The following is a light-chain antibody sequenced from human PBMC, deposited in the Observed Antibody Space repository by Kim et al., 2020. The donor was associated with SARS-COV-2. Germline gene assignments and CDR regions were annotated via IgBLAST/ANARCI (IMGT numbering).Light chain of an antibody. CDR1: QSVRHY. J-gene: IGKJ2*01. CDR3: QQRSNWPDPP. Sequence: LSPGERATRAGRASQSVRHYLAWYQQKPGQAPRLLIYDASNRATGIPARFSGSGSGTDFTLTISSLEPEDFAVYYCQQRSNWPDPPFGQGTKLEI. V-gene: IGKV3-11*01. CDR2: DAS.